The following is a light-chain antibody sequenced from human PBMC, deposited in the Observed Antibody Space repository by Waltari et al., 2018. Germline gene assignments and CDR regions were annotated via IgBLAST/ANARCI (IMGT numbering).Light chain of an antibody. Sequence: DIQMTQSPSSLSASVGDRVTITCRASQGISSDLNWYQQKPGKAPNLLIYYSSRLQSGVPSRFSGSGSGTEFTLTISSLQPEDFATYYCQQYNSLPLTFGGGIKVEI. V-gene: IGKV1-17*01. CDR2: YSS. J-gene: IGKJ4*01. CDR1: QGISSD. CDR3: QQYNSLPLT.